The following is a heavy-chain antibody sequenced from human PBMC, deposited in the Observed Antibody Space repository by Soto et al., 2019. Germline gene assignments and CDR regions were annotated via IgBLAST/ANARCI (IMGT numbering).Heavy chain of an antibody. CDR3: ASQTSGPLDSVVDY. CDR1: GGSISSSSYY. Sequence: QLQLQESGPGLVKPSETLSLTCTVSGGSISSSSYYWGWIRQPPGKGLEWIGSIYYSGSTYYNPSLKSRVTISVDTSKNQFSLKLSSVTAADTAVYYCASQTSGPLDSVVDYWGQGTLVTVSS. D-gene: IGHD3-10*01. V-gene: IGHV4-39*01. CDR2: IYYSGST. J-gene: IGHJ4*02.